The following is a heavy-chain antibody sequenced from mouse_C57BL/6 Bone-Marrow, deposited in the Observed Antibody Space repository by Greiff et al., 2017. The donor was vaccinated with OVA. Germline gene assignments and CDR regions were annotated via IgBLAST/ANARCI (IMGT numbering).Heavy chain of an antibody. CDR1: GYTFTDHT. J-gene: IGHJ4*01. V-gene: IGHV1-78*01. D-gene: IGHD1-1*01. CDR3: AVPLVALYYAMDY. Sequence: QVQLQQSDAELVKPGASVKISCKVSGYTFTDHTIHWMKQRPEQGLEWIGYIYPRDGSTKYNEKFTGKATLTADKSSSTAYMQLNSLTSEDSAVYFCAVPLVALYYAMDYWGQGTSVTVSS. CDR2: IYPRDGST.